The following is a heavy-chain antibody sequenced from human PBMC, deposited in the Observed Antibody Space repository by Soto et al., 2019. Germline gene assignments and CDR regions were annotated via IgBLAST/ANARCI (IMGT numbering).Heavy chain of an antibody. J-gene: IGHJ3*02. V-gene: IGHV5-51*01. Sequence: GESLKISCKGSGYSFTSYWIGWVRQMPGKGLEWMGIIYPGDSDTRYSPSFQGQVTILADKSISTAYLQWSSLKASDTAMYYCASPSHRRDDAFDIWGQGTMVTVSS. CDR2: IYPGDSDT. CDR3: ASPSHRRDDAFDI. CDR1: GYSFTSYW.